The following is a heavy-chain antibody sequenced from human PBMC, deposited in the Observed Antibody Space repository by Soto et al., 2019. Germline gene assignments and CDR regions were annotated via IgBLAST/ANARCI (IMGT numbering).Heavy chain of an antibody. D-gene: IGHD5-18*01. J-gene: IGHJ6*02. Sequence: SVKVSCKASGYTFINYDISWVRQAPGQGLEWMGGIIPIFGTANYAQKFQGRVTITADESTSTAYMELSSLRSEDTAVYYCASSAMDHYYYGMDVWGQGTTVTVSS. CDR2: IIPIFGTA. V-gene: IGHV1-69*13. CDR1: GYTFINYD. CDR3: ASSAMDHYYYGMDV.